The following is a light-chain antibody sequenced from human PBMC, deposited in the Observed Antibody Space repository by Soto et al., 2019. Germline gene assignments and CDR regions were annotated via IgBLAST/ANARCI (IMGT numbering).Light chain of an antibody. CDR3: QQRINWPLT. Sequence: EIVLTQSPATLSLSPGERATLSCRASQSVSSFLAWYQQKPGQAPRLLIYDVSSRATGIPTRFSGSGSGTEFTLNISSLEPEGFAVYYCQQRINWPLTFGAGTKVEIK. V-gene: IGKV3-11*01. J-gene: IGKJ4*01. CDR2: DVS. CDR1: QSVSSF.